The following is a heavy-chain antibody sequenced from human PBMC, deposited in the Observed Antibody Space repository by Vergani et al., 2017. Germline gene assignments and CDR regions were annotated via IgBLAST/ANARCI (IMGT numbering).Heavy chain of an antibody. J-gene: IGHJ4*02. D-gene: IGHD2-2*01. Sequence: EVQLLESGGGLVQPGGSLRLPCAASGFTFSSYAMSWVRQAPGKGLEWVSAISGSGGSTYYADSVKGRFTISRDNSKNTLYLQMNSLRAEDTAVYYCAKELTAPVPAASEGLDYWGQGTLVTVSS. V-gene: IGHV3-23*01. CDR1: GFTFSSYA. CDR2: ISGSGGST. CDR3: AKELTAPVPAASEGLDY.